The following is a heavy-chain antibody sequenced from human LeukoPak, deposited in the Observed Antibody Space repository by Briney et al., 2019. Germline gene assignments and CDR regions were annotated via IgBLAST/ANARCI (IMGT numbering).Heavy chain of an antibody. CDR3: AKGSGYAPHH. CDR1: RLIVSSNY. D-gene: IGHD3-22*01. Sequence: GGSLRLSCAASRLIVSSNYMAWVRQAPGKGLEWVSVIYSGGKTYYADSVKGRFTISRDNSKNTLYLQMNSLRAEDTAVYYCAKGSGYAPHHWGQGTLVTVSS. V-gene: IGHV3-66*01. CDR2: IYSGGKT. J-gene: IGHJ1*01.